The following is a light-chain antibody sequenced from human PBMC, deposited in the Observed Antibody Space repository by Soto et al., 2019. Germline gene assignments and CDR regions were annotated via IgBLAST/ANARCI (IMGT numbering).Light chain of an antibody. CDR2: GTS. CDR3: QQYNNWLP. J-gene: IGKJ4*01. V-gene: IGKV3-15*01. CDR1: QSVSSN. Sequence: EIVMTQSPATLSVSPGERATLSCRASQSVSSNLAWYQQKLGQAPSRLIYGTSTRATGIPAKFSGSGSGAEFPLTIRSLQSEDFAVYYCQQYNNWLPFGGGTKVEIK.